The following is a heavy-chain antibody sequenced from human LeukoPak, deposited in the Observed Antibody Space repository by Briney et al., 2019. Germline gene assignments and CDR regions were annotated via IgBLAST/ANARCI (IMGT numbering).Heavy chain of an antibody. CDR3: AKDIYKDSSSWYSYSGMDV. CDR1: GFTFTTYA. Sequence: GGSLRLSCAASGFTFTTYAMNWVRQAPGKGLEWASVISGSGGNTYYTDSVKGRFTISRDNSKNTLYLQMNSLRAEDTALYYCAKDIYKDSSSWYSYSGMDVWGQGTTVTVSS. J-gene: IGHJ6*02. D-gene: IGHD6-13*01. V-gene: IGHV3-23*01. CDR2: ISGSGGNT.